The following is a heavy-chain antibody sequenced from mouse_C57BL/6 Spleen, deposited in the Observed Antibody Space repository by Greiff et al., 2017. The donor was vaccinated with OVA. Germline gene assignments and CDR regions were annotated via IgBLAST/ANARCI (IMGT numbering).Heavy chain of an antibody. CDR3: AREGGYWYFDV. V-gene: IGHV1-81*01. Sequence: QVQLQHSGAELARPGASVKLSCKASGYTFTSYGISWVKQRTGQGLEWIGEIYPRSGNTYYNEKFKGKATLTADKSSSTAYMELRSLTSEDSAVYFCAREGGYWYFDVWGTGTTVTVSS. J-gene: IGHJ1*03. CDR1: GYTFTSYG. D-gene: IGHD1-1*02. CDR2: IYPRSGNT.